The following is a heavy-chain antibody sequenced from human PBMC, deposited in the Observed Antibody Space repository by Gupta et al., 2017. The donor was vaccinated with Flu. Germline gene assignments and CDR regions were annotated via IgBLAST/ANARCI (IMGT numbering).Heavy chain of an antibody. CDR1: GFTFSSHW. V-gene: IGHV3-74*01. CDR3: VRAGGYRGGRYVHYFDY. D-gene: IGHD5-12*01. Sequence: EVQLVESGGGLVQPGGSLRLSCAASGFTFSSHWTYWVRQAPGEGLVWFSSISSDVSSTSYADSVKGRFTISRDNAKNTLFLQMSSLGVEDTAVYFCVRAGGYRGGRYVHYFDYWGQGTPVTVSS. CDR2: ISSDVSST. J-gene: IGHJ4*02.